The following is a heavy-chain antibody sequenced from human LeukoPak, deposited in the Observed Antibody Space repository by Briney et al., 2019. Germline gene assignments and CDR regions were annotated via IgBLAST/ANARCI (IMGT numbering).Heavy chain of an antibody. D-gene: IGHD2-15*01. Sequence: ASVKVSCKVSEDTLTELPMHWVRQAPGKGLEWMGGFDPEDGETIYAQKFQGRVTMTEDTSTDTAYMELSSLRSEDTAVYYCATMGVVVATPLFRWYNWFDPWGQGTLVTVSS. J-gene: IGHJ5*02. CDR2: FDPEDGET. CDR3: ATMGVVVATPLFRWYNWFDP. CDR1: EDTLTELP. V-gene: IGHV1-24*01.